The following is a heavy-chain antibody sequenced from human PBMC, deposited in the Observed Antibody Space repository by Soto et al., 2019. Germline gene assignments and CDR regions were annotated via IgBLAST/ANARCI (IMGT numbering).Heavy chain of an antibody. CDR2: ISYDGSNK. V-gene: IGHV3-30*18. D-gene: IGHD3-22*01. Sequence: PGGSMRLSCAASGFTFSSYGMHWVRQAPGKGLEWVAVISYDGSNKYYADSVKGRFTISRDNSKNTLYLQMNSLRAEDTAVYYCVKYQYDYDSSGYNWGQGTMVTVSS. CDR3: VKYQYDYDSSGYN. CDR1: GFTFSSYG. J-gene: IGHJ3*02.